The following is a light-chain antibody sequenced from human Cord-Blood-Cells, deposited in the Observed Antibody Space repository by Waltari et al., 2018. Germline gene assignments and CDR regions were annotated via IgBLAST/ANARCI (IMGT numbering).Light chain of an antibody. CDR3: QAWDSSTAV. J-gene: IGLJ2*01. CDR1: KLGDKY. CDR2: QES. Sequence: SYELTQPPSVSVSPGQTASITCSGDKLGDKYGCWYQQKPGQSPVLVIYQESKRPSGIPERFSGSNSGNTATLTISGTQAMDEADYYCQAWDSSTAVFGGGTKLTVL. V-gene: IGLV3-1*01.